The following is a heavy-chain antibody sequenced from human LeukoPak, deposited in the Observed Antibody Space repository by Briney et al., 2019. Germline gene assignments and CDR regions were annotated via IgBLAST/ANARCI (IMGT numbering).Heavy chain of an antibody. CDR3: ARDMRRLRGMNGDGDAFDI. Sequence: GGSLRVSCAASGFSVRSNYISWVRQAPGKGLEWVSMIYSDGSLFHASSVKGRFNMSRDISRNTLDLQINSLTVEDTAVYFCARDMRRLRGMNGDGDAFDIWGQGTMVTVTS. V-gene: IGHV3-53*01. D-gene: IGHD1-1*01. CDR2: IYSDGSL. J-gene: IGHJ3*02. CDR1: GFSVRSNY.